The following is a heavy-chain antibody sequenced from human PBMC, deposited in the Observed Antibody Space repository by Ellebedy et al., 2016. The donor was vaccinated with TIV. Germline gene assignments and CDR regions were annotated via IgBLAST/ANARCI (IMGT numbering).Heavy chain of an antibody. D-gene: IGHD5-18*01. Sequence: GESLKISCKGSGYSFTSYWISWVRQMPGKGLEWMGRIDPSDSYTNYSPSFQGHVTISADKSISTAYLQWSSLKASDTAMYYCARLGSPWIQPQGPNDQYYYYYGMDVWGQGTTVTVSS. V-gene: IGHV5-10-1*01. CDR2: IDPSDSYT. CDR3: ARLGSPWIQPQGPNDQYYYYYGMDV. J-gene: IGHJ6*02. CDR1: GYSFTSYW.